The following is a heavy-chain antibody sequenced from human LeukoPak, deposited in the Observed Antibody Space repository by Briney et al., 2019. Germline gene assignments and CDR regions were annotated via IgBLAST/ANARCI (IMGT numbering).Heavy chain of an antibody. Sequence: ASVTVSFTASGYTFTIYGISWVRQAPGQGLEWMGWISAYNGNTNYAQKLQGRVTMTTDTSTSTAYMELRSLRSDDTAVYYCARDRGWGGFDYWGQGTLVTVSS. D-gene: IGHD3-10*01. V-gene: IGHV1-18*01. CDR3: ARDRGWGGFDY. J-gene: IGHJ4*02. CDR1: GYTFTIYG. CDR2: ISAYNGNT.